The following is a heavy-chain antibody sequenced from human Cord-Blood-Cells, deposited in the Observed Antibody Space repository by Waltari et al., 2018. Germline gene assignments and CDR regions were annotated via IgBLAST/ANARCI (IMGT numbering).Heavy chain of an antibody. V-gene: IGHV1-3*01. Sequence: QVQLVQSGAEVKKPGASVKVSCKAYGYTFTSYAMHLVRQAPGQRLEWMGWINAGNGNTKYSQKCQGRVTITRDTSASTAYMELSSLRSEDTAVYYCARGSGGYFDLWGRGTLVTVSS. CDR1: GYTFTSYA. CDR3: ARGSGGYFDL. D-gene: IGHD2-15*01. J-gene: IGHJ2*01. CDR2: INAGNGNT.